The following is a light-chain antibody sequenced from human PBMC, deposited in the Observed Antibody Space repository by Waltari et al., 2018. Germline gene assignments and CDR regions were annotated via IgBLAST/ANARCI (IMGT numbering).Light chain of an antibody. Sequence: IVMTQSPATLSVSPGEGATLSCRASQGASTNLAWYQLKPGQAPRLLIYEACNRATDIPARFSGSGSGTEFTLTISSMQSEDFAVYFCQQYSLWPLTFGGGTKVEIK. CDR3: QQYSLWPLT. J-gene: IGKJ4*01. CDR1: QGASTN. CDR2: EAC. V-gene: IGKV3-15*01.